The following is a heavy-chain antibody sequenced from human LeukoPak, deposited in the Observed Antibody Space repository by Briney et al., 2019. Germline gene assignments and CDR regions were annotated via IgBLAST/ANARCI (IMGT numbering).Heavy chain of an antibody. D-gene: IGHD3-10*01. Sequence: GASVKVSCKASGGTFSSYAISWVRQAPGQGLEWMGRIIPILGIANYAQKFQGRVTITADKSTSTAYMELSSLRSEDTAVYYCARGDYYGSGSYSPFDYWAREPWSPSPQ. J-gene: IGHJ4*02. CDR2: IIPILGIA. V-gene: IGHV1-69*04. CDR3: ARGDYYGSGSYSPFDY. CDR1: GGTFSSYA.